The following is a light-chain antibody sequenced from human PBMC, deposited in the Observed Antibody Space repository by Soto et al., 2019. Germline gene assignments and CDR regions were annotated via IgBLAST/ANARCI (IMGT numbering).Light chain of an antibody. Sequence: IHLTPSPSYISASLGDRVTITCRASQDISSYLAWYQQKPGKAPKLLIYLASTLHSGVPSSFSGSGSGTDFTLSITSLQPEDFATYYCQQFNDYPITFGQGTRLEIK. CDR2: LAS. J-gene: IGKJ5*01. CDR1: QDISSY. V-gene: IGKV1-9*01. CDR3: QQFNDYPIT.